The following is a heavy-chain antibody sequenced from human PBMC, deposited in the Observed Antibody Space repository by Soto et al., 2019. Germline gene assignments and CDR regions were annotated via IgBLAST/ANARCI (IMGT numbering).Heavy chain of an antibody. V-gene: IGHV1-18*01. J-gene: IGHJ6*03. D-gene: IGHD1-7*01. Sequence: QVQLVQSGAEVKKPGASVKVSCKASGYTFTSYGISWVRQAPGQGLEWMGWISAYNGNTNYAQKLQGRVTMTTDTSTSTACMELRSLRSDDTAVYYCARYNWNYSYYYYYYMDVWGKGTTVTVSS. CDR1: GYTFTSYG. CDR3: ARYNWNYSYYYYYYMDV. CDR2: ISAYNGNT.